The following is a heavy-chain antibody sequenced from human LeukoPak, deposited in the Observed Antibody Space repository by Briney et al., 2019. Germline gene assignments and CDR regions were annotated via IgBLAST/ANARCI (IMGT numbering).Heavy chain of an antibody. CDR3: ARDTQYGLGSYRSDY. J-gene: IGHJ4*02. CDR1: GYTFTSYY. CDR2: INPSGGST. V-gene: IGHV1-46*01. Sequence: ASVKVSCKASGYTFTSYYMHWVRQAPGQGLEWMGIINPSGGSTSYAQKFQGRVTMTRDTSTSTAYMELRSLRSDDTAVYYCARDTQYGLGSYRSDYWGQGTLVTVSS. D-gene: IGHD3-10*01.